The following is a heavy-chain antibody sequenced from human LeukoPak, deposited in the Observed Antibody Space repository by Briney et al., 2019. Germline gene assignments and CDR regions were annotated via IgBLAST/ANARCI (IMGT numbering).Heavy chain of an antibody. CDR1: GGSISPYY. CDR3: AIDISFIDAFEI. Sequence: SETLSLTCTVSGGSISPYYWSWIRQPPGKGLEWIGYIYYNGNTNYNPSLKSRVTISVDTSKNQISLKLSSVTAADTAVYYCAIDISFIDAFEIWGQGTMVTVSS. J-gene: IGHJ3*02. CDR2: IYYNGNT. V-gene: IGHV4-59*01.